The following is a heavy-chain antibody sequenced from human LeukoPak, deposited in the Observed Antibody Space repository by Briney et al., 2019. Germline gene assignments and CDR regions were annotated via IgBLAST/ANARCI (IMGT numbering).Heavy chain of an antibody. CDR1: GDSVSSNSAS. J-gene: IGHJ5*02. CDR2: TYYTSKWNS. D-gene: IGHD1-26*01. Sequence: SQTLSLTCAIFGDSVSSNSASWNWIRQSPSRGLEWLGRTYYTSKWNSDYAESVKSRITINPDTSKNQFSLHLNSVTPEDTAVYYCARDPDSSYEWGPFDPWGQGILVTVSS. CDR3: ARDPDSSYEWGPFDP. V-gene: IGHV6-1*01.